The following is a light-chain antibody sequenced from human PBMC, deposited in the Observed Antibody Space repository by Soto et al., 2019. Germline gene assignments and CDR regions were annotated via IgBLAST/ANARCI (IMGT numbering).Light chain of an antibody. J-gene: IGLJ2*01. CDR3: CSYARSNFVV. Sequence: QSALTQPASVSGSPGQSITISCTGTSSDVGSYNLVSWYQQHPGKVPQVIIYEVTKRPSGVSNRFSGSKSGNTASLTISGLQTEDEADYYCCSYARSNFVVFGGGTKVTVL. V-gene: IGLV2-23*02. CDR1: SSDVGSYNL. CDR2: EVT.